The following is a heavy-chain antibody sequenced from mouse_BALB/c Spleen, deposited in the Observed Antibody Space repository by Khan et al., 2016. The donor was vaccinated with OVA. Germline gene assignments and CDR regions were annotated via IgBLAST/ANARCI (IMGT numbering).Heavy chain of an antibody. D-gene: IGHD4-1*01. V-gene: IGHV1-77*01. J-gene: IGHJ3*01. CDR1: GYTFTDYV. CDR2: IYPGSDST. CDR3: ARAGWDVFAY. Sequence: VQLQESGPELVKPGASVKMSCKASGYTFTDYVMNWVKQRNGQGLEWIGQIYPGSDSTYYNEKFKGKATQTTDRSSNTAYMQLSNMTSEDSAVYFCARAGWDVFAYWGQGTLCSVSA.